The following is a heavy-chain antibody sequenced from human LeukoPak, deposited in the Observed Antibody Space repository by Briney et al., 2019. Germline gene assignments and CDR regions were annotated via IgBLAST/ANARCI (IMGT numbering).Heavy chain of an antibody. D-gene: IGHD3-22*01. CDR1: GFTFSSHS. CDR3: VLGRYYDSSGQTSAY. J-gene: IGHJ4*02. V-gene: IGHV3-48*01. Sequence: GGPLRLSCAASGFTFSSHSMNWVRQAPGKGLEWVSYISSSSSTIYYADSVKGRFTISRDNAKNSLYLQMNSLRAEDTAVYYCVLGRYYDSSGQTSAYWGQGTLVTVSS. CDR2: ISSSSSTI.